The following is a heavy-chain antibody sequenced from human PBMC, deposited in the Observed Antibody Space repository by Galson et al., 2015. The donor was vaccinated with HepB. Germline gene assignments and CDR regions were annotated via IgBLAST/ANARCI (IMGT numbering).Heavy chain of an antibody. J-gene: IGHJ4*02. D-gene: IGHD3-16*01. CDR2: INPSGGST. V-gene: IGHV1-46*01. CDR3: ARGEYDYIWGSYHFDY. CDR1: GYKFTSYY. Sequence: SVKVSCKASGYKFTSYYMHWVRQAPGQGLEWMGIINPSGGSTDYAQKFRGRLTMTRDMSTSTAYMKLSSLRSEDTAVYYCARGEYDYIWGSYHFDYWGQGTLVTVSS.